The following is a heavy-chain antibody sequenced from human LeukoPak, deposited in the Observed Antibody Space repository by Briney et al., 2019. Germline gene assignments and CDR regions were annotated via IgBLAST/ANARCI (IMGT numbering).Heavy chain of an antibody. CDR2: IYPADSDT. V-gene: IGHV5-51*01. D-gene: IGHD3-22*01. J-gene: IGHJ4*02. CDR1: GYNFIHYW. CDR3: ARRNWNSGYYLDL. Sequence: GESLKISCEASGYNFIHYWIGWVRQVPGKGLEWMGIIYPADSDTKYSPSFHGQVTISADKSISTAYLQLVNLKPSDTAIYYCARRNWNSGYYLDLWGRGTPVTVSS.